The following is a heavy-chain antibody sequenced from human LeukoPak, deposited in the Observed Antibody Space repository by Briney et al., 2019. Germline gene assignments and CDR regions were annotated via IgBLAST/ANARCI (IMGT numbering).Heavy chain of an antibody. CDR2: INPNSGGT. J-gene: IGHJ5*02. CDR3: ARSVTYNWFDP. CDR1: GYTFTSYA. V-gene: IGHV1-2*02. Sequence: ASVKVSCKASGYTFTSYAMNWVRQAPGQGLEWMGWINPNSGGTNYAQKFQGRVTMTRDTSISTAYMELSRLRSDDTAIYFCARSVTYNWFDPWGQGTRVTVSS. D-gene: IGHD2-21*02.